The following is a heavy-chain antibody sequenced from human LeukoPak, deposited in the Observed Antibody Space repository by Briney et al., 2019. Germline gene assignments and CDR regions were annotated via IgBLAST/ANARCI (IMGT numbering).Heavy chain of an antibody. Sequence: GGSLRLSCAVSGFIFKDFPMTWVRQAPGKGLEWLSGISAGGDLTFHADSLKGRFTISRDNYKNTLYLQMDSLRAEDTAVYYCAKSLFTSAAGSGRASDIWGQGTMVTVSS. D-gene: IGHD3-10*01. J-gene: IGHJ3*02. CDR1: GFIFKDFP. CDR2: ISAGGDLT. CDR3: AKSLFTSAAGSGRASDI. V-gene: IGHV3-23*01.